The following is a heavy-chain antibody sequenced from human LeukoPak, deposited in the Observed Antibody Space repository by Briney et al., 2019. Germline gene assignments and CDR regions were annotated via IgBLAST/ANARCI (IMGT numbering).Heavy chain of an antibody. Sequence: PGGSLRLSCAASGFTFSSYWMHWVRQAPGKGLVWVSRINTDGSSTNYADSVKGRFTISRDNSKNTLYLQMNSLRAEDTAVYYCASSSSWPFDYWGQGTLVTVSS. J-gene: IGHJ4*02. D-gene: IGHD6-13*01. V-gene: IGHV3-74*01. CDR2: INTDGSST. CDR1: GFTFSSYW. CDR3: ASSSSWPFDY.